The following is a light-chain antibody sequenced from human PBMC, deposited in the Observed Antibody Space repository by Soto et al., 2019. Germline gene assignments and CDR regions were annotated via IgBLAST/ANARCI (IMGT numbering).Light chain of an antibody. J-gene: IGKJ1*01. V-gene: IGKV3-20*01. CDR2: GTS. Sequence: ETVLTQSPATLSLSPGERATLSCRTSQSVSSSYLAWYQQKPGQAPRLLIHGTSTRATGIPNRSSGSGSGTDFTLTISGLEAEDVAVYYCQQYGGSPTWTFGQGTKVEIK. CDR1: QSVSSSY. CDR3: QQYGGSPTWT.